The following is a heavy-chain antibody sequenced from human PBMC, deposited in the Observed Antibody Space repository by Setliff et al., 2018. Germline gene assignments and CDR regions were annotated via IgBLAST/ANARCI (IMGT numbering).Heavy chain of an antibody. CDR3: ARLYIVVVVAATPAWFDP. J-gene: IGHJ5*02. V-gene: IGHV1-2*04. CDR2: INPNSGGT. D-gene: IGHD2-15*01. CDR1: GGTFSSYA. Sequence: ASVKVSCKASGGTFSSYAISWVRQAPGQGLEWMGRINPNSGGTNYAQKFQGWVTMTRDTSISTAYMELSRLRSDDTAVYYCARLYIVVVVAATPAWFDPWGQGTLVTVSS.